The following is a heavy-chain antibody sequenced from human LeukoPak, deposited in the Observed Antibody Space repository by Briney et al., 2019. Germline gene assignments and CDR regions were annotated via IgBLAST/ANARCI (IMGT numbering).Heavy chain of an antibody. CDR3: ARSPHFTSYYYGMDV. D-gene: IGHD2/OR15-2a*01. V-gene: IGHV1-3*01. CDR2: INAGNGNT. J-gene: IGHJ6*02. Sequence: GASVKVSCKASGYTFTSYAMHWVRQAPGQRLEWMGWINAGNGNTKYSQKFQGRVTITRDTSASTAYMELSSLRSEDTAVYYCARSPHFTSYYYGMDVWGQGTTVTVSS. CDR1: GYTFTSYA.